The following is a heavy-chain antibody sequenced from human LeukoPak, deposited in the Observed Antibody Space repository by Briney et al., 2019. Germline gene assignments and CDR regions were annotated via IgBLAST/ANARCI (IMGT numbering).Heavy chain of an antibody. CDR1: GFTFSSYA. V-gene: IGHV3-30-3*01. CDR3: ARTYSSSWYNDAFDI. D-gene: IGHD6-13*01. J-gene: IGHJ3*02. CDR2: ISYDGSNK. Sequence: GGSLRLSCAASGFTFSSYAMHWVRQAPGKGLEWVAVISYDGSNKYYADSVKGRFTISRDNSKNTLYLQMNSLRAEDTAVYYCARTYSSSWYNDAFDIWGQGTMVTVSS.